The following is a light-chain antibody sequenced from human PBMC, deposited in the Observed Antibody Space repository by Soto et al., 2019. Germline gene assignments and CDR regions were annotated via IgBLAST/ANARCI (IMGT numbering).Light chain of an antibody. CDR3: QQSYRTPT. Sequence: DIQMTQSPSTLSSSVGARFTITFRASQSISSWLAWYQQKPGKAPKLLISQASSLESGVPSRFSGSGSGTDYTLTISSLQPEDFATYYCQQSYRTPTFGQGTRLEIK. CDR2: QAS. CDR1: QSISSW. V-gene: IGKV1-5*03. J-gene: IGKJ5*01.